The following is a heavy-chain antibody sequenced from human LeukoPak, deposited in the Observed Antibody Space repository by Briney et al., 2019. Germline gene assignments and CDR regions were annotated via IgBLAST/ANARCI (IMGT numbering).Heavy chain of an antibody. CDR3: ARRARDGYNWYYFDY. V-gene: IGHV1-69*13. D-gene: IGHD5-24*01. CDR2: IIPIFGTA. Sequence: SVKVSCTASGGTFSSYASSWVRQAPGQGLEWMGGIIPIFGTANYAHNFQGRLTITADESTSTAYMELSSLRSEDTAVYYCARRARDGYNWYYFDYWGQGTLVTVSS. J-gene: IGHJ4*02. CDR1: GGTFSSYA.